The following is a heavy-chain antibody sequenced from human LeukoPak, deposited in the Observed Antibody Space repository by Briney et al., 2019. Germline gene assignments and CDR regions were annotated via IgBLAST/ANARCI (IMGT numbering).Heavy chain of an antibody. J-gene: IGHJ6*03. Sequence: PGGSLRLSXATSGFTFSNYAINWVRQAPGKGLEWVSAFSGNDGSTYYADSVRGRFTISRDNSKHRLYLQMTSLRAEDTAVYYCAKMTPRSYHMDVWGKGTTVTVSS. V-gene: IGHV3-23*01. CDR2: FSGNDGST. CDR1: GFTFSNYA. CDR3: AKMTPRSYHMDV.